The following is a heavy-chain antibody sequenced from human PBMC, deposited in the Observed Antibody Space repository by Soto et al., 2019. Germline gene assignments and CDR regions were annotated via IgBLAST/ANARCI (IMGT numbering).Heavy chain of an antibody. CDR2: IIPIFGTA. Sequence: QVQLMQSGAEVKKPGSSVKVSCKASGGTFSSYAISWVRQAPGQGLEWMGGIIPIFGTANYAQKFQGRVTITADESTSTAYMELSSLRSEDTAVYYCARGGEGYSSSPAAFDIWGQGTMVTVSS. V-gene: IGHV1-69*01. J-gene: IGHJ3*02. CDR1: GGTFSSYA. D-gene: IGHD6-13*01. CDR3: ARGGEGYSSSPAAFDI.